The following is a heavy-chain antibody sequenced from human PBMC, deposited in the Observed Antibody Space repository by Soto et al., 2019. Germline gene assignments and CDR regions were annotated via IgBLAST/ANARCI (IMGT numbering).Heavy chain of an antibody. CDR1: GFTFTSYW. J-gene: IGHJ4*02. Sequence: GGSLRLSCAASGFTFTSYWMHWVRQAPGKGLVWVSRINTDGGRTSYADSVKGRFTISRDNAKNTVYLQMNSLRAEDTAVYYCARVLEWEIYDNWGQGTLVTVSS. V-gene: IGHV3-74*01. CDR3: ARVLEWEIYDN. CDR2: INTDGGRT. D-gene: IGHD3-3*01.